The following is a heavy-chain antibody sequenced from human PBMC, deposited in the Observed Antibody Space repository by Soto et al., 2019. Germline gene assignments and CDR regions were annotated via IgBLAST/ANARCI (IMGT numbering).Heavy chain of an antibody. CDR1: GFTFSSYS. J-gene: IGHJ6*03. V-gene: IGHV3-21*01. CDR2: ISSSSSYI. CDR3: ARDAFHSSWYEGDYYYYYMDV. Sequence: PGGSLRLSCAASGFTFSSYSMNWVRQAPGKGLEWVSSISSSSSYIYYADSVKGRFTISRDNAKNSLYLQMNSLRAEDTAVYYCARDAFHSSWYEGDYYYYYMDVWGKGTTVTVSS. D-gene: IGHD6-13*01.